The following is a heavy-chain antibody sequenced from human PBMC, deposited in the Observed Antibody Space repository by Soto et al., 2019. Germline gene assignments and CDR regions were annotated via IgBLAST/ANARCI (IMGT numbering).Heavy chain of an antibody. CDR1: GFTFSSYA. CDR3: AKYSSSWYDNWFDP. J-gene: IGHJ5*02. CDR2: ISGSGGST. V-gene: IGHV3-23*01. D-gene: IGHD6-13*01. Sequence: PGGSLRLSCAASGFTFSSYAMSWVRQAPGKGLEWVSAISGSGGSTYYADSVKGRFTISRDNSKNTLYLQMNSLRAEDTAVYYSAKYSSSWYDNWFDPWGQGTLVTVSS.